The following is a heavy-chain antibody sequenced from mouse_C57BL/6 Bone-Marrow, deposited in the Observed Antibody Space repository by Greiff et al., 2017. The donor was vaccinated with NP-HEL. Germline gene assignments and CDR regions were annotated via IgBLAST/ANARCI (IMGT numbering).Heavy chain of an antibody. CDR3: AKGYGSSPAWFAY. CDR1: GYSITSDY. V-gene: IGHV3-8*01. J-gene: IGHJ3*01. D-gene: IGHD1-1*01. Sequence: EVKLVESGPGLAIPSQTLSLTCSVTGYSITSDYWNWIRKFPGNKLEYMGYISYSGSTYYNPSLKSRISITRDTSKNQYYLQLNSVTTEDTATYYCAKGYGSSPAWFAYWGQGTLVTVSA. CDR2: ISYSGST.